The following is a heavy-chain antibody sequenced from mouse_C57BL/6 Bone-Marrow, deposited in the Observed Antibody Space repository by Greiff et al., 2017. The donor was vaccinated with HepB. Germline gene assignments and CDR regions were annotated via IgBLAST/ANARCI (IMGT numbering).Heavy chain of an antibody. V-gene: IGHV1-82*01. J-gene: IGHJ3*01. D-gene: IGHD1-1*01. CDR2: IYPGDGDT. CDR3: VRLYYYGSTFAY. CDR1: GYAFSSSW. Sequence: QVQLQQSGPELVKPGASVKISCKASGYAFSSSWMNWVKQRPGKGLEWIGRIYPGDGDTNYNGKFKGKATLTADKSSSTAYMQLSSLTSEDSAVYFCVRLYYYGSTFAYWGQGTLVTVSA.